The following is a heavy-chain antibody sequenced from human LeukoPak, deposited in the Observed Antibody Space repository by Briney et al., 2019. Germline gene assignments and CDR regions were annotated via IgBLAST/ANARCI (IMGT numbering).Heavy chain of an antibody. J-gene: IGHJ4*02. D-gene: IGHD2-15*01. CDR2: ISSDGSST. Sequence: PGGSLRLSCAASGFTFSSHWMHWVRQAPGKGLVWVSRISSDGSSTSFADSVKGRFTISRDNAKNSLYLQMNNLRAEDTAVYYCARNRGYQQFDYWGQGTLVTVPS. V-gene: IGHV3-74*01. CDR3: ARNRGYQQFDY. CDR1: GFTFSSHW.